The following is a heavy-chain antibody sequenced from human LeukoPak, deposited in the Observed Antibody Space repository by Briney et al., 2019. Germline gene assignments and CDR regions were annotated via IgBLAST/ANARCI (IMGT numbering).Heavy chain of an antibody. CDR3: ARRFNYYDSSGHHGYYFDY. V-gene: IGHV4-4*09. Sequence: SETLSLTRTVSGGSISSYYWSWIRQPPGKGLEWIGYIYTSGSTNYNPSLKSRVTISVDTSKNQFSLKLSSVTAADTAVYYCARRFNYYDSSGHHGYYFDYWGQGTLVTVSS. D-gene: IGHD3-22*01. CDR2: IYTSGST. CDR1: GGSISSYY. J-gene: IGHJ4*02.